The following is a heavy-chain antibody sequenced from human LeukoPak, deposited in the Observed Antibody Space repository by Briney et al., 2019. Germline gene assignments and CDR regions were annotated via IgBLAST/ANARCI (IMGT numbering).Heavy chain of an antibody. CDR2: INPKSGGT. CDR1: GYTFTGYY. D-gene: IGHD1-1*01. Sequence: AASVKVSCKASGYTFTGYYMHWVRQAPGQGLEWMGWINPKSGGTKYAQRFQGRVTMTRDTSITTAYMDVSRLRPDDTAVYYCARDEGHWNGYYFDYWTQGTLVTVSS. J-gene: IGHJ4*02. CDR3: ARDEGHWNGYYFDY. V-gene: IGHV1-2*02.